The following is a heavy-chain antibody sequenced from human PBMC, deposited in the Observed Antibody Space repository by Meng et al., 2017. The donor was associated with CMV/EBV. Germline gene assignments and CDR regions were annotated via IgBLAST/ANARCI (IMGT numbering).Heavy chain of an antibody. CDR2: IRYDGSNK. D-gene: IGHD2-2*01. J-gene: IGHJ4*02. V-gene: IGHV3-30*02. CDR3: AKDPRYCSSTSCEPSDY. CDR1: GFTFSSYG. Sequence: GGSLRLSCAASGFTFSSYGMHWVRQAPGKGLEWVAFIRYDGSNKYYADSVKGRFTISRDNSKNTLYLQMNSLRVEDTAVYYCAKDPRYCSSTSCEPSDYWGQGTLVTVSS.